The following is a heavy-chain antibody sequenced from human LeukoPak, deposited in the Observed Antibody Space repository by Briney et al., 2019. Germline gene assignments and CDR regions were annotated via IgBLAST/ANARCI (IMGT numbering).Heavy chain of an antibody. Sequence: PGGFLRLSCAASGFTFSIYGMHWVRQAPGKGLESVAFISSDGSNKNYADSVKGRFTISRDNSKNTLYLQMNSLRAEDTAVYYCAKGWTGYYDSSALDWGQGTLVTVSS. CDR3: AKGWTGYYDSSALD. CDR1: GFTFSIYG. D-gene: IGHD3-22*01. CDR2: ISSDGSNK. V-gene: IGHV3-30*18. J-gene: IGHJ4*02.